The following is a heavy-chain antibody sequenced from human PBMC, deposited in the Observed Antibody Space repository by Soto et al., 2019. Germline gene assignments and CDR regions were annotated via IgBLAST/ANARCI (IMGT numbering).Heavy chain of an antibody. Sequence: QVQLVQSGAEVKKPGASVRVSCKASGYTFTNYYMHWVRQAPGQGLEWVGIINCGGGGTNYAQKFQGRVIMTRDTSTNTVYMDLSSLSSEDTAVDYCVREFSGGYFDYWGQGILVTVST. CDR2: INCGGGGT. D-gene: IGHD3-10*01. CDR1: GYTFTNYY. CDR3: VREFSGGYFDY. J-gene: IGHJ4*02. V-gene: IGHV1-46*01.